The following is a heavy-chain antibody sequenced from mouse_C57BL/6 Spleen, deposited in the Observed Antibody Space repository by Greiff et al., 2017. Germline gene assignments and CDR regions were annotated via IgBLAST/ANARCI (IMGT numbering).Heavy chain of an antibody. V-gene: IGHV1-15*01. CDR2: IDPETGGT. Sequence: QVQLQQSGAELVRPGASVTLSCKASGYTFTDYEMHWVKQTPVHGLEWIGAIDPETGGTAYNQKFKGKAILTADKSSSTAYMELRSLTSEASAVYYCTRDDYDLFDYWGQGTTLTVSS. J-gene: IGHJ2*01. CDR3: TRDDYDLFDY. CDR1: GYTFTDYE. D-gene: IGHD2-4*01.